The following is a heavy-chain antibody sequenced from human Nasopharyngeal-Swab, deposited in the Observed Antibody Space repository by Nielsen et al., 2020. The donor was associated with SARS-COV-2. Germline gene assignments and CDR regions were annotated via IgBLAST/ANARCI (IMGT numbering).Heavy chain of an antibody. CDR3: ARRKEILWLGSQRHGMDV. CDR1: GFSFNNYG. V-gene: IGHV3-30*03. CDR2: ISYEGSIK. Sequence: GESLKISCTASGFSFNNYGMHWVRQAPGKGLEWVAIISYEGSIKHYADYVEGRFTISRDASKNTLYLQMNSLRPEDTAVYYCARRKEILWLGSQRHGMDVWGQGTTVTVSS. J-gene: IGHJ6*02. D-gene: IGHD3-10*01.